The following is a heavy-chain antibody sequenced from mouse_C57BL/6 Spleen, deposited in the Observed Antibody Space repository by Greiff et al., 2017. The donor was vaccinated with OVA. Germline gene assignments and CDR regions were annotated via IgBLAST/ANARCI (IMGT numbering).Heavy chain of an antibody. V-gene: IGHV2-6-1*01. D-gene: IGHD2-4*01. CDR1: GFSLTSYG. CDR2: IWSDGST. Sequence: QVQLKESGPGLVAPSQSLSITCTVSGFSLTSYGVHWVRQPPGKGLGWLVVIWSDGSTTYNSALKSRLSISKDNSKSQVFLKMNSLQTDDTAMYYCARHERLRGYFDYWGQGTTLTVSS. J-gene: IGHJ2*01. CDR3: ARHERLRGYFDY.